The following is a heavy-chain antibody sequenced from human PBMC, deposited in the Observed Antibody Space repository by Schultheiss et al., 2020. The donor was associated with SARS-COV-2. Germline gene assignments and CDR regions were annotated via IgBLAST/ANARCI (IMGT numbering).Heavy chain of an antibody. V-gene: IGHV3-30*19. Sequence: GGSLRLSCAASGFTLSSYGMNWVRQGPGKGLEWVAVISYDGSDKYYADSVKGRFTISRDNSKNTLYLQMNSLRAEDTAVYYCARDLYSSGGSCYAYWGQGTLVTVSS. J-gene: IGHJ4*02. CDR3: ARDLYSSGGSCYAY. D-gene: IGHD2-15*01. CDR2: ISYDGSDK. CDR1: GFTLSSYG.